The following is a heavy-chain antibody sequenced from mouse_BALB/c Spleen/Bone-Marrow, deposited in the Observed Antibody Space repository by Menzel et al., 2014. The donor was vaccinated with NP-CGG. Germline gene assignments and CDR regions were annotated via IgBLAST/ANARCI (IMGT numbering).Heavy chain of an antibody. Sequence: QVQLQQSGPGLVAPSQSLSITCTVSGFSLSRYNVHWVRQPPGKGLEWLGMIWNGGSTDYNSALKSRLSISKDNSKSQVFLKMNSLQTDDTAMYYGARNYYGIPYYFYYWGQGTTLTVSS. J-gene: IGHJ2*01. CDR3: ARNYYGIPYYFYY. D-gene: IGHD1-1*01. V-gene: IGHV2-6-4*01. CDR1: GFSLSRYN. CDR2: IWNGGST.